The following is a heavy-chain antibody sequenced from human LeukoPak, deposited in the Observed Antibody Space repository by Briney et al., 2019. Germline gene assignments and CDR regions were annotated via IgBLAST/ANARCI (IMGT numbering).Heavy chain of an antibody. CDR3: ASTGVGASSSDFDY. D-gene: IGHD1-26*01. V-gene: IGHV4-39*01. J-gene: IGHJ4*02. Sequence: PSETLSLTCIVSGASITRSTHYWAWIRQPPGKGLEWIGSIYYSGTTYYNPFLRRRVTISMDTSKNQFSLKLRSVTAADAAVFYCASTGVGASSSDFDYWGQGTLVTVFS. CDR1: GASITRSTHY. CDR2: IYYSGTT.